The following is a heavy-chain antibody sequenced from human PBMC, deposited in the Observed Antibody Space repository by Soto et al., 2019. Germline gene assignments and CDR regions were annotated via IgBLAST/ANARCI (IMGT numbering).Heavy chain of an antibody. CDR3: AKDGVYCYYNCMDV. CDR1: GFTFRNYG. J-gene: IGHJ6*02. D-gene: IGHD2-21*01. Sequence: GGSLRLFCAASGFTFRNYGMHWVRQAPGKGLEWVAVVSYDGNNKYYPDSVKGRFTISRDNSKNTLYLEMDRLRAEDTAVYYCAKDGVYCYYNCMDVWGHGTTVTVSS. CDR2: VSYDGNNK. V-gene: IGHV3-30*18.